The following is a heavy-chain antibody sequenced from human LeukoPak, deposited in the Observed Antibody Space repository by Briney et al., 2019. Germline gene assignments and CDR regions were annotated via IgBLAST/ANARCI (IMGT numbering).Heavy chain of an antibody. CDR3: ARFYGGNSNYLDY. V-gene: IGHV4-38-2*01. CDR1: GYSISSGYY. D-gene: IGHD4-23*01. J-gene: IGHJ4*02. Sequence: SETLSLTCSVSGYSISSGYYWGWVRQPPGRGLECIGIMYHSGTAYYNPSLKSRVTISIDTSKNQFSLRLSSVTAADTAVYYCARFYGGNSNYLDYWAQGTRVTVSS. CDR2: MYHSGTA.